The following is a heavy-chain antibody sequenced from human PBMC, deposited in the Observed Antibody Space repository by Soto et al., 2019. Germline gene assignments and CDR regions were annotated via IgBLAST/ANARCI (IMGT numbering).Heavy chain of an antibody. J-gene: IGHJ5*02. V-gene: IGHV3-23*01. D-gene: IGHD3-9*01. CDR3: AKDKSYYDILTGLLNWHP. CDR2: ISGSGGST. CDR1: GFTFSSYA. Sequence: GGSLRLSCAASGFTFSSYAMSWVRQAPGKGLEWVSAISGSGGSTYYADSVKGRFTISRDNSKNTLYLQMNSLRAEDTAVYYCAKDKSYYDILTGLLNWHPWGQGTLVTVSS.